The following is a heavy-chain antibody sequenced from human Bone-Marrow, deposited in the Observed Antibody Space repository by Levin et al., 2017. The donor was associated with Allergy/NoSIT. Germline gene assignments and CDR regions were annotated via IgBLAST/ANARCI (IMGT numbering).Heavy chain of an antibody. D-gene: IGHD1-14*01. J-gene: IGHJ4*02. Sequence: PAASVKVSCKTAGGTFRTYAINWVRQAPGQGLEWMGGINPLLNTVKYTEKFPGRVTITADESTSTVYLELSSLRVEDTAVYYCASLRDHLYWGQGTLVTVPP. CDR2: INPLLNTV. V-gene: IGHV1-69*13. CDR1: GGTFRTYA. CDR3: ASLRDHLY.